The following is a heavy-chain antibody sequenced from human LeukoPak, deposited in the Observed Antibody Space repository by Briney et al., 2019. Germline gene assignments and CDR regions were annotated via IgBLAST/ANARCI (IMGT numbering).Heavy chain of an antibody. CDR3: ARKLSVVGATYYFDY. D-gene: IGHD1-26*01. V-gene: IGHV1-18*01. Sequence: ASVKVSCKASGYTFTSYGISWVRQAPGQGLEWMGWISAYNGNTNYAQKLQGRVTITTDTSTSTAYMELRSLRSDDTAVYYCARKLSVVGATYYFDYWGQGTLVTVSS. CDR2: ISAYNGNT. CDR1: GYTFTSYG. J-gene: IGHJ4*02.